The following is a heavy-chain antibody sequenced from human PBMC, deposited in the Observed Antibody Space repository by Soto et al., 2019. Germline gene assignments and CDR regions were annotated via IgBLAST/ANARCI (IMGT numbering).Heavy chain of an antibody. CDR2: IYYSGTT. CDR1: GGSTGSGGYY. CDR3: ARLVRGTVATRLYYFDY. Sequence: QVQLQESGPGLEKPSQTISLTCTGCGGSTGSGGYYWSWIRQHPEKDLEWIGYIYYSGTTYFNPSLKSRVTVSVDTSKNQFSLKLSSVTAADTAVYYCARLVRGTVATRLYYFDYWGQGTLVTVSS. V-gene: IGHV4-31*03. D-gene: IGHD3-10*02. J-gene: IGHJ4*02.